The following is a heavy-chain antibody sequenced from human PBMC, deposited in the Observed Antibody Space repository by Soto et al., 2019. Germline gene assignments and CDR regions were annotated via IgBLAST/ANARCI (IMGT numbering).Heavy chain of an antibody. V-gene: IGHV1-18*04. J-gene: IGHJ4*02. CDR3: SREGSCSTYSPPELDY. D-gene: IGHD2-15*01. CDR1: GYVFNHYA. Sequence: QVQLVQSGAEVKRPGASLKVSCKASGYVFNHYAINWVRQAPGQGLEWMGWLAPFNGKTSSLQKLPGKMSKTIDNANDPAHPERDSPTSDHTGVYFLSREGSCSTYSPPELDYWGQGTQVTVSS. CDR2: LAPFNGKT.